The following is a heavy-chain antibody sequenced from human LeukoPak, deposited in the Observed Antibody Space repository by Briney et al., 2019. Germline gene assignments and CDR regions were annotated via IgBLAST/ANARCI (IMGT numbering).Heavy chain of an antibody. Sequence: GGSLRLSCAASALRFSSFAMTWVRQVPGKGLEWVSSISSSGSYKYYADSVKGRFTISRDNAQNSLYLQMNSLRAEDSSVYYCARPTTVTTISADAFDIWGQGTMVTVSS. CDR1: ALRFSSFA. J-gene: IGHJ3*02. CDR2: ISSSGSYK. V-gene: IGHV3-21*01. CDR3: ARPTTVTTISADAFDI. D-gene: IGHD4-17*01.